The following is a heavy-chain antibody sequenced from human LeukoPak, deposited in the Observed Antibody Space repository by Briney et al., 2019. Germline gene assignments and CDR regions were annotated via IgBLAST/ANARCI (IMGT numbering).Heavy chain of an antibody. D-gene: IGHD6-19*01. V-gene: IGHV4-31*03. CDR1: GGSISSGGYY. CDR3: ATHKYSSGSFH. Sequence: PSETLSLTCTVSGGSISSGGYYWSWIRQHPGKGLEWIGYIYYSGSTYYNPSLKSRVTISVDTSKNQFSLKLSSVTAADTAVYYCATHKYSSGSFHWGQGTLVTVSS. CDR2: IYYSGST. J-gene: IGHJ4*02.